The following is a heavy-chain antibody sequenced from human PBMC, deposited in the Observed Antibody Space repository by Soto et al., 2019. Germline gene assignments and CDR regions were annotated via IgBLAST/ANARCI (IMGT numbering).Heavy chain of an antibody. D-gene: IGHD4-17*01. CDR1: GFTFSSYG. Sequence: QVQLVESGGGVVQPGRSLRLSCAASGFTFSSYGMHWVRQAPGKGLERVAVISDDGSNKYYADSVKGRFTISRDNSKNTLYLQMNSLRAEDTAVYYCAKRHGDYGNYYYYGMDVWGQGPTVTVSS. CDR3: AKRHGDYGNYYYYGMDV. J-gene: IGHJ6*02. CDR2: ISDDGSNK. V-gene: IGHV3-30*18.